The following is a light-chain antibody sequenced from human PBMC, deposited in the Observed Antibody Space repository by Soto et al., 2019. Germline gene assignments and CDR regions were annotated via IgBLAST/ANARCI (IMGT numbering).Light chain of an antibody. CDR3: QQYNSYSRT. CDR1: QSISSW. V-gene: IGKV1-5*01. Sequence: DIQMTQPPSTLSASVGDRVTITCRASQSISSWLAWYQQKPGKAPKLLIYDASSLESGVPSRLSGSGSGTEFTLTISSLQPDDFATYYCQQYNSYSRTFGQGTKV. CDR2: DAS. J-gene: IGKJ1*01.